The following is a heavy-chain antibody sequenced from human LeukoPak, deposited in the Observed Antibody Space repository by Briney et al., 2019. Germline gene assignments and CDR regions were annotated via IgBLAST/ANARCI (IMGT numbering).Heavy chain of an antibody. V-gene: IGHV3-21*04. D-gene: IGHD5-24*01. Sequence: GGSLSLSCAASGFTFSSYSMNWVRQAPGKGLEWVSSISSSSSYIYYADSVKGRFTISRDNAKNSLFLQLNSLRAEDTAIYYCANGRGPNTGPTLDYWGQGTLVTVSS. J-gene: IGHJ4*02. CDR3: ANGRGPNTGPTLDY. CDR1: GFTFSSYS. CDR2: ISSSSSYI.